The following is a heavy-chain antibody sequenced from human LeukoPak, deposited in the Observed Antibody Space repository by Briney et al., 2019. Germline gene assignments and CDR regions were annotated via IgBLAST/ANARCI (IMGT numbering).Heavy chain of an antibody. CDR1: GGSVSSGSYY. J-gene: IGHJ4*02. D-gene: IGHD5-18*01. CDR2: IYYSGST. CDR3: ARDRNSYGLIDY. Sequence: SETLSLTCTVSGGSVSSGSYYWSWIRQPPGKGLEWIGYIYYSGSTNYNPSLKSRVTISVDTSKNQFSLKLSSVTAADTAVYYCARDRNSYGLIDYWGQGTRVTASS. V-gene: IGHV4-61*01.